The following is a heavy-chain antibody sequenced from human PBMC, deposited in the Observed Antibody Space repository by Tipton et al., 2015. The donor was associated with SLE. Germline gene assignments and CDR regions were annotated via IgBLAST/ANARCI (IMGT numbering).Heavy chain of an antibody. V-gene: IGHV4-34*01. CDR2: INHSGST. J-gene: IGHJ5*02. CDR1: GFTFSTYG. CDR3: ARGRTPSWGTAAHRVVNWLDP. D-gene: IGHD2-2*01. Sequence: LRLSCAASGFTFSTYGMNWVRQPPGKGLEWIGEINHSGSTNYKPSLTSRVIMSVDTSKNQFSLKLTSVTAADTAVYYCARGRTPSWGTAAHRVVNWLDPWGQGTLVTVSS.